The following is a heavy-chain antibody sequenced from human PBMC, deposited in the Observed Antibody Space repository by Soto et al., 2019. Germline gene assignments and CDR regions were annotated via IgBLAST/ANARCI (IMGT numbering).Heavy chain of an antibody. Sequence: QVQPQQWGAGLLKPSETLSLTCAVYGGSFSGYYWSWIRQPPGKGLEWIGEINHSGSTNYNPSLKSRVTISVDTSKNQFSLKLSSVTAADTAVYYCARYHGSGRYFDYWGQGTLVTVSS. D-gene: IGHD3-10*01. CDR3: ARYHGSGRYFDY. J-gene: IGHJ4*02. CDR2: INHSGST. V-gene: IGHV4-34*01. CDR1: GGSFSGYY.